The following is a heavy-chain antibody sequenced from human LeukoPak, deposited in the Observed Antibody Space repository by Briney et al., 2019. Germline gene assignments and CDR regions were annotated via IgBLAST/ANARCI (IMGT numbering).Heavy chain of an antibody. CDR3: ARDQIAAAVFDY. CDR1: GFTFSSYG. CDR2: IWYDGSNK. V-gene: IGHV3-33*01. J-gene: IGHJ4*02. Sequence: PGRSLRLSCAAPGFTFSSYGMHWVRQAPGKGLEWVAVIWYDGSNKYYADSVKGRFTISRDNSKNALYLQMNSLRAEDAAVYYCARDQIAAAVFDYWGQGTLVTVSS. D-gene: IGHD6-13*01.